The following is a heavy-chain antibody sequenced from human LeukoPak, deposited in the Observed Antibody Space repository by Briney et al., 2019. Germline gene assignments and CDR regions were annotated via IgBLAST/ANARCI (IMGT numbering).Heavy chain of an antibody. V-gene: IGHV3-48*02. CDR2: ISSSSSSV. CDR1: GFTFSSYS. CDR3: ASSGSYRFDY. D-gene: IGHD1-26*01. Sequence: GGSLRLSCAASGFTFSSYSMNWVRQAPGKGLEWVSYISSSSSSVHYADSVKGRFSISRDNAKNSLYLQMNSLRDEDTAVYYCASSGSYRFDYWGQGTLVTVSS. J-gene: IGHJ4*02.